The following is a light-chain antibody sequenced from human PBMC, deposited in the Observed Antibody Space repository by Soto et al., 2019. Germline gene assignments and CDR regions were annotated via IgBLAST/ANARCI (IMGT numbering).Light chain of an antibody. CDR2: ASS. CDR3: LQDYNYPRT. V-gene: IGKV1-6*01. CDR1: QGIRND. J-gene: IGKJ1*01. Sequence: AIEMTQSPSSLSASVGDRVTITCRASQGIRNDLGWYQQKPGKAPKLLIYASSSLQSGVPSRFSGSGSGTDFTLTISSLQPEDFATYYCLQDYNYPRTFGQGTKVEIK.